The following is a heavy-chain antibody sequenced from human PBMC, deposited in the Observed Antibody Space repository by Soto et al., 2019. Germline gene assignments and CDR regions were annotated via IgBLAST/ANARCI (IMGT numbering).Heavy chain of an antibody. Sequence: QVQLVESGGGVVQPGRSLRLSCAASGFTFSNNAMDWVRQAPGKGLEWVAVISYDGSNKYIAESVKGRFTISRDNSKNTLFLQMNSLRAEDTAVYYCARGTTTSAFSAMDVWGQGTTVNVSS. CDR2: ISYDGSNK. J-gene: IGHJ6*02. V-gene: IGHV3-30-3*01. D-gene: IGHD1-1*01. CDR1: GFTFSNNA. CDR3: ARGTTTSAFSAMDV.